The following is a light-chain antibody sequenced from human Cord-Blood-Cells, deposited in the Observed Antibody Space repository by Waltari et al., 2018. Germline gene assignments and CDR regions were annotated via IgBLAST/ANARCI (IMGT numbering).Light chain of an antibody. CDR3: QQYDNLPLT. Sequence: DIQMTQSPSHLSASVGDRVTITCQASQDISNYLNWYQQKPGKAPKLLIYDASNLETGVPSRFSGSGSGTDFTFTISSLQPEDIATYYCQQYDNLPLTFGGGTKVEIK. J-gene: IGKJ4*01. CDR1: QDISNY. V-gene: IGKV1-33*01. CDR2: DAS.